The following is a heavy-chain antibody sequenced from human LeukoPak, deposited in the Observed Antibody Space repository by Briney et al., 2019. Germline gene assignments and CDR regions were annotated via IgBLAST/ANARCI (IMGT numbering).Heavy chain of an antibody. J-gene: IGHJ3*02. CDR3: ARDSRVSDAFDI. V-gene: IGHV4-61*02. CDR2: IYTSGST. Sequence: PSQTLSLTCTVSGGSISSGSYYWSWIPQPAGKGLEWIGRIYTSGSTNYNPSLKSRVTISVDRSKNQFSLRLSSVTAADTAVYYCARDSRVSDAFDIWGQGTMVTVSS. D-gene: IGHD5/OR15-5a*01. CDR1: GGSISSGSYY.